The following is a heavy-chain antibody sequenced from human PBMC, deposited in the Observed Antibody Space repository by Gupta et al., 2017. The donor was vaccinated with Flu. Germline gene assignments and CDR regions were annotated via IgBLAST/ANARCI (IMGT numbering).Heavy chain of an antibody. Sequence: EVQLVESGAGLVKPGGSVRLSCAASGFTFSNAWMSWVRQAPGQGLEWVGRIKSKTDGGTTDYAAPVKGRFTISRDDSKNTLYLQMNSLKTEDTAVYYCTTESGARYTAMVMGYFDYWGQGTLVTVAS. V-gene: IGHV3-15*01. CDR2: IKSKTDGGTT. CDR3: TTESGARYTAMVMGYFDY. J-gene: IGHJ4*02. CDR1: GFTFSNAW. D-gene: IGHD5-18*01.